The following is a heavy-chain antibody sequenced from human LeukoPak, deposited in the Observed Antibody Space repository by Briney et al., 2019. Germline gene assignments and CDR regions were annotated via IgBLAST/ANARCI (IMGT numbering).Heavy chain of an antibody. D-gene: IGHD3-9*01. J-gene: IGHJ6*02. Sequence: SETLSLTCTVSGGSISSYYWSWIRQPPGKGLEWIGYIYYSGSTNYNPSLKSRVTISVDTSKNQFSLKLSSVTAADTAVYYCARDKGYYDILTGYYSYYYYGMDVWGQGTTVTVSS. V-gene: IGHV4-59*01. CDR2: IYYSGST. CDR1: GGSISSYY. CDR3: ARDKGYYDILTGYYSYYYYGMDV.